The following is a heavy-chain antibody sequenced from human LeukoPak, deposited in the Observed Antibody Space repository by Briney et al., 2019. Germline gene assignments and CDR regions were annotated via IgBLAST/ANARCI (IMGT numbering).Heavy chain of an antibody. CDR2: MSSSSGLI. V-gene: IGHV3-21*01. D-gene: IGHD1-26*01. Sequence: GGSLRLSCAASGFTFSRYSMSWVHQAPGKGLEWVSSMSSSSGLIYYGDSVKGRFTVSRDNAKRSLYLQMNSLRADDTAVYYCAREFDGSASGAGYWGQGTLVTVSS. J-gene: IGHJ4*02. CDR1: GFTFSRYS. CDR3: AREFDGSASGAGY.